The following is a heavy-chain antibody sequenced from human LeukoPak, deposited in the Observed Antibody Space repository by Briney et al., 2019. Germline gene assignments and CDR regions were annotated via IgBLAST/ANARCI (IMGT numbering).Heavy chain of an antibody. V-gene: IGHV3-21*01. D-gene: IGHD4-23*01. Sequence: GGSLRLSCAASGFTFSSYSMNWVRQAPGKGLEWVSSISSSSSYIYYADSVKGRFTISRENAKNSLYLQMNSLRAEDTAVYYCARGKTTVVTPRDYWGQGTLVTVSS. CDR1: GFTFSSYS. CDR3: ARGKTTVVTPRDY. J-gene: IGHJ4*02. CDR2: ISSSSSYI.